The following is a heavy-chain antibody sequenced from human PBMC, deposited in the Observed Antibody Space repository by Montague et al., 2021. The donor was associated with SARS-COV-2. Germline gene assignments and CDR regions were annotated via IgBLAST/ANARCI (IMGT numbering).Heavy chain of an antibody. D-gene: IGHD3-22*01. CDR1: GFTFSSYS. V-gene: IGHV3-21*01. CDR3: ARDRGGYYSVFDY. J-gene: IGHJ4*02. CDR2: ISSSSSYI. Sequence: SLRLSYAASGFTFSSYSMNWVRQAPGKGLEWVSSISSSSSYIYYADSVKGRFSISRDNAKNSLYLQMNSLRAEDTAVYYCARDRGGYYSVFDYWGQGALVTVSS.